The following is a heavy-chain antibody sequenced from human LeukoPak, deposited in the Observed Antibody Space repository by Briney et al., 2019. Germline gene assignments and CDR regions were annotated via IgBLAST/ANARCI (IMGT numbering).Heavy chain of an antibody. CDR2: ISSSGSTI. Sequence: EGSLRLSCAASGFTFSSYEMNWVRQAPGKGLESVSYISSSGSTIYYADSVKGRFTISRDNAKNSLYLQMNSLRAEDTAVYYCAELGITMIGGVWGKGTTVTISS. V-gene: IGHV3-48*03. CDR3: AELGITMIGGV. D-gene: IGHD3-10*02. CDR1: GFTFSSYE. J-gene: IGHJ6*04.